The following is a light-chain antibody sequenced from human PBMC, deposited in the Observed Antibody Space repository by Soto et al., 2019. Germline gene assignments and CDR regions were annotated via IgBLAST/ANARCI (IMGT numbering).Light chain of an antibody. CDR2: RNN. CDR1: RSNIWRNF. Sequence: QSVLTQPPSVSGTPGQRVSISCSGSRSNIWRNFVYWYQHLPGTAPKLLIQRNNERPSGVPDRFSGSKSGTSVSLAISGLRSEDEATYYWAAWDDTLNGQVFGGGTKVTVL. V-gene: IGLV1-47*01. CDR3: AAWDDTLNGQV. J-gene: IGLJ3*02.